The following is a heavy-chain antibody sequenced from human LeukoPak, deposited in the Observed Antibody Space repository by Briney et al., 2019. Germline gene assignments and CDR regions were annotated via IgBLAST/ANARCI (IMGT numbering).Heavy chain of an antibody. Sequence: GSLRLSCAASGFTFSTYYMSWIRQPPGKGLEWIGGIYFDGSTYYNPSLKSRVTISVDTSKNQFSLKLSSVTAADTAVYYCARANLQYYYYMDVWGKGTTVTVSS. J-gene: IGHJ6*03. CDR3: ARANLQYYYYMDV. CDR1: GFTFSTYY. CDR2: IYFDGST. V-gene: IGHV4-39*07.